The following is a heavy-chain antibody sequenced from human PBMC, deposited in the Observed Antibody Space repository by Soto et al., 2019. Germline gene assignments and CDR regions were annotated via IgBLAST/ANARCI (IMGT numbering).Heavy chain of an antibody. J-gene: IGHJ4*02. CDR2: ISSSSSYI. V-gene: IGHV3-21*01. Sequence: PGVSLRLSCAASGFTFSSYSMNWVRQAPGKGLEWVSSISSSSSYIYYADSVKGRFTISRDNAKNSLYLQMNSLRAEDTAVYYCARDTTTDSSGYYYSPNNFDYWGQGTLVTVSS. D-gene: IGHD3-22*01. CDR3: ARDTTTDSSGYYYSPNNFDY. CDR1: GFTFSSYS.